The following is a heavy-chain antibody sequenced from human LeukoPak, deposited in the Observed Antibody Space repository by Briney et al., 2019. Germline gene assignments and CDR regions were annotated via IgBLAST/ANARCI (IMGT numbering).Heavy chain of an antibody. CDR1: GFTFSTNW. V-gene: IGHV3-74*01. D-gene: IGHD2-15*01. CDR3: ASGGRVGDIFDI. CDR2: INSDGRSM. Sequence: PGGSLRLSCAASGFTFSTNWMYWVRQAPGKGLVWVSRINSDGRSMGYADSVKGRFTISRDNAYNTPYLQMNSLRAEDTALYYCASGGRVGDIFDIWGQGTMVRVSS. J-gene: IGHJ3*02.